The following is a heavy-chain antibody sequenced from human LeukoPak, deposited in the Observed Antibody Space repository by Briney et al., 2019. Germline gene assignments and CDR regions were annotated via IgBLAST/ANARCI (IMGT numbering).Heavy chain of an antibody. CDR2: INHSGST. Sequence: PSETLSLTCTVSGYSISSGYYWSWIRQPPGKGLEWIGEINHSGSTNYNPSLKSRVTISVDTSKNQFSLKLSSVTAADTAVYYCARKSGYYDSSGSYYYYMDVWGKGTTVTVSS. V-gene: IGHV4-38-2*02. CDR1: GYSISSGYY. J-gene: IGHJ6*03. D-gene: IGHD3-22*01. CDR3: ARKSGYYDSSGSYYYYMDV.